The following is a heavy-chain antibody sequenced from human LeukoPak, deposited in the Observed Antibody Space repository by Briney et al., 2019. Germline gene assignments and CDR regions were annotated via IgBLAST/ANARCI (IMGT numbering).Heavy chain of an antibody. CDR1: GFIFGRYS. J-gene: IGHJ5*02. CDR2: ISRDSEIR. Sequence: PGGSLRLSCAGSGFIFGRYSMNWVRQAPGRGREGVSYISRDSEIRYYADSVRGRFHISRNNARNPLYLQMNRLRADATAMYYCVRDNPRCCGVVPANIDDLWGQGTLVTVPS. V-gene: IGHV3-48*01. CDR3: VRDNPRCCGVVPANIDDL. D-gene: IGHD2-21*02.